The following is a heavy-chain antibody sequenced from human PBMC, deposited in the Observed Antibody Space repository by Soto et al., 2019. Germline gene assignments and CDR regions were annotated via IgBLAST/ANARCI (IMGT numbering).Heavy chain of an antibody. CDR3: ARDSSSYYFDY. CDR1: GFTVSSNY. D-gene: IGHD6-6*01. J-gene: IGHJ4*02. V-gene: IGHV3-53*02. CDR2: IYSGGST. Sequence: EVQLVETGGGLIQPGGSLRLSCAASGFTVSSNYMSWVRQAPGKGLEWVSVIYSGGSTYYADSVKGRFTISRDNSKNTLYLQMNSLRAEDTAVYYCARDSSSYYFDYWGQGTLVTVSS.